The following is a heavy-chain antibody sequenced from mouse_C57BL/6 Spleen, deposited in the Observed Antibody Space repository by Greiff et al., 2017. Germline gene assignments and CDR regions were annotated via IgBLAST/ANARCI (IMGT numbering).Heavy chain of an antibody. V-gene: IGHV5-17*01. J-gene: IGHJ1*03. CDR3: ARRDYSNYFYWYFDV. CDR1: GFTFSDYG. D-gene: IGHD2-5*01. CDR2: ISSGSSSI. Sequence: EVKLMESGGGLVKPGGSLKLSCAASGFTFSDYGMHWVRQAPEKGLEWVAYISSGSSSIYYSDTVKGRFTISRDNAKNTLFLQMTSLRSEDTAMYYCARRDYSNYFYWYFDVWGTGTTVTVSS.